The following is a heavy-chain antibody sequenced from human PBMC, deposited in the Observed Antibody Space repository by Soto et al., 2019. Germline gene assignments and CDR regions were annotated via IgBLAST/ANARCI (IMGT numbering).Heavy chain of an antibody. V-gene: IGHV4-61*08. Sequence: QVQLQESGPGLVKPSETLSLTCTVSGGSISGGDYYWSWFRQPPGKGLEWIGYSYYTGSTNYNPSLKSRITISVDSSKNQFSLKLSSVTAADTAVYCCASRDSLMILGYLDYWGQGTLVTVSP. J-gene: IGHJ4*02. D-gene: IGHD3-16*01. CDR2: SYYTGST. CDR3: ASRDSLMILGYLDY. CDR1: GGSISGGDYY.